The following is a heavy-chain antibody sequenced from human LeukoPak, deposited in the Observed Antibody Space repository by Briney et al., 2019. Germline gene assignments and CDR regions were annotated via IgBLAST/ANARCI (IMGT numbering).Heavy chain of an antibody. V-gene: IGHV3-49*04. D-gene: IGHD5-24*01. J-gene: IGHJ3*01. CDR1: GFIFGDHA. Sequence: PGWSLRLSCRASGFIFGDHAMTWVRQAPGKGLEWVGFIRSKGEGGTTEYAASVKGRFTISRDDSKSIAYVEMNSLKIEDTALYYCVRLEMVTMADAFDVWGQGTTVTVFS. CDR3: VRLEMVTMADAFDV. CDR2: IRSKGEGGTT.